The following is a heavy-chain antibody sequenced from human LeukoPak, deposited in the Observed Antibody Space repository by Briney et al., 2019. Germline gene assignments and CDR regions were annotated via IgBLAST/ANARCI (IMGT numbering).Heavy chain of an antibody. Sequence: GGSLRLSCAASGFTFSSYSMNWVRQAPGKGLEWVSYISSSSSTTYYADSVKGRFTISRDNAKTSLYLQMNSLRDEDTAVYYCARMTHSGSYYFDYWGQGTLVTVSS. CDR3: ARMTHSGSYYFDY. CDR2: ISSSSSTT. J-gene: IGHJ4*02. V-gene: IGHV3-48*02. D-gene: IGHD1-26*01. CDR1: GFTFSSYS.